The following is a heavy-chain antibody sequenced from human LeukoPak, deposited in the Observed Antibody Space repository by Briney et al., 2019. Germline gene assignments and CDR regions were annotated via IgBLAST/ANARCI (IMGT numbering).Heavy chain of an antibody. J-gene: IGHJ4*02. Sequence: AETLSLTCAAYGGSFSGYYWSWIRQAPGKGLEWIGEINHSGSTNYNPSLKSRVTISVDTSKNQFSLKLSSVTAADTAVYYCARGEVVDYWGQGTLVTVSS. CDR2: INHSGST. D-gene: IGHD2-15*01. CDR1: GGSFSGYY. V-gene: IGHV4-34*01. CDR3: ARGEVVDY.